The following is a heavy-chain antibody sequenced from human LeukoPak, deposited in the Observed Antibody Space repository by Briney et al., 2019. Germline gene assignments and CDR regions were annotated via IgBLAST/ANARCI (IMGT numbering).Heavy chain of an antibody. Sequence: PGGSLRLSCAASGFTVSSNYMSWVRQAPGKGLEWVSYITRSGTTIYYADSVKGRFTISRDNAKNSLYLQMNSLRDEDTAVYYCARGGNIGYDYNAFDIWGQGAMVTVSS. CDR2: ITRSGTTI. D-gene: IGHD3-22*01. J-gene: IGHJ3*02. CDR3: ARGGNIGYDYNAFDI. V-gene: IGHV3-11*04. CDR1: GFTVSSNY.